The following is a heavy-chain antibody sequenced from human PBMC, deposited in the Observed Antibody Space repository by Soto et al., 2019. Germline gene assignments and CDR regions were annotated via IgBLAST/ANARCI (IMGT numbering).Heavy chain of an antibody. CDR3: AKGLLAIVGTTLPRDAFNI. Sequence: QVQLVESGGGVVQPGRSLRLSCAASGFSFTTYVILWVRQAPGKGLEWVAVISHDGSYKYYGDAVKGRFTISRDTSKNAVYLEMNSLRPEDTAVYYCAKGLLAIVGTTLPRDAFNIWGQGTMVTVSS. J-gene: IGHJ3*02. CDR1: GFSFTTYV. D-gene: IGHD1-26*01. CDR2: ISHDGSYK. V-gene: IGHV3-30*18.